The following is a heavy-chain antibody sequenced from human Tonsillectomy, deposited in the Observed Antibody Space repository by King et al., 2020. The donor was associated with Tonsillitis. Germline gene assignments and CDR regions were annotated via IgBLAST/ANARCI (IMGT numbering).Heavy chain of an antibody. V-gene: IGHV3-21*01. CDR1: GFTFSSYN. CDR2: ITISFGSI. D-gene: IGHD3-16*01. Sequence: VQLVESGGGLVKPGGSLRLSCAASGFTFSSYNMNWVRQVPGKGLEWVSSITISFGSIYYADSVRGRFTISGDDAKSSLFLQMNSLTAEDTAMYYCGVLGGYWGQGTLVTVS. J-gene: IGHJ4*02. CDR3: GVLGGY.